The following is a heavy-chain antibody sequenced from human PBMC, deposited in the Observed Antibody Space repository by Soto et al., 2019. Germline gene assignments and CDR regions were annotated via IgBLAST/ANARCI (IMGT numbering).Heavy chain of an antibody. CDR3: ARERAMSTTQKTNYYGMDV. V-gene: IGHV3-48*02. CDR1: GFTFSAYE. Sequence: GGSLRLSCAASGFTFSAYEMNWVRQAPGKGLEWVSYISSSSTIYYADSVKGRFTISRDNAKNSLYLQMNSLRDEDTAVYYCARERAMSTTQKTNYYGMDVWGQGTTVTVSS. CDR2: ISSSSTI. J-gene: IGHJ6*02.